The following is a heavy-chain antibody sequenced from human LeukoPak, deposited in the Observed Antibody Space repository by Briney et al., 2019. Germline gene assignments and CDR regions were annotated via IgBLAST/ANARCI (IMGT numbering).Heavy chain of an antibody. Sequence: GRSLRLSCAASGFTFSYFSMNWVRQVPGKGLEWISYLNPISGDIWYADSVKGRFTISRDNAKNSQYLQMNSLIDEDTAVYHCVRDHHYAFDSWGQGTLVTVSS. V-gene: IGHV3-48*02. D-gene: IGHD3-16*01. CDR2: LNPISGDI. CDR1: GFTFSYFS. J-gene: IGHJ4*02. CDR3: VRDHHYAFDS.